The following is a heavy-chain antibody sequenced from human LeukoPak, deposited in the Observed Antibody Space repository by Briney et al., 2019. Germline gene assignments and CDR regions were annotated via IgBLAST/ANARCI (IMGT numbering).Heavy chain of an antibody. CDR2: ISSSGNTM. CDR3: ARARGYNFLDY. J-gene: IGHJ4*02. Sequence: GGSLRLSRAASGFTFSDYHMSWIRQAPGKGLEWVSYISSSGNTMYYADSAKGRFTISRDNAKNTLYLQMNSLRVEDTAVYYCARARGYNFLDYWGQGTLVTVSS. V-gene: IGHV3-11*04. D-gene: IGHD5-24*01. CDR1: GFTFSDYH.